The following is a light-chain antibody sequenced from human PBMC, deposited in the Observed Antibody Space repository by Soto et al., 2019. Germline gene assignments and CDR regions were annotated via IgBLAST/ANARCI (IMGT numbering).Light chain of an antibody. CDR1: QSISTS. J-gene: IGKJ4*01. V-gene: IGKV1-39*01. Sequence: DLQMTQSPSSLSASVGDRVTITCRASQSISTSLNWYQQKPGKAPKLLIYAASSLQSGVPSRFSGSGSGTDFTLTISSLQPEDFATYYCQRGAAAFGGGTKVEIK. CDR3: QRGAAA. CDR2: AAS.